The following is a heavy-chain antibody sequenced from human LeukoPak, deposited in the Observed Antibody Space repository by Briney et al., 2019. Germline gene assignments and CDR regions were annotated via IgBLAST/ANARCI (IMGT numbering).Heavy chain of an antibody. D-gene: IGHD5-18*01. CDR2: MYTDGDT. J-gene: IGHJ4*02. Sequence: SETLSLTCDVSGASISGYWWSWIRQPAGKGLEWIGRMYTDGDTNYNPALKSRVTVSVDTSKNLFSLKLIPVTAADTAVYYCARPDTAMVIDYWGQGTLVTVSS. V-gene: IGHV4-4*07. CDR3: ARPDTAMVIDY. CDR1: GASISGYW.